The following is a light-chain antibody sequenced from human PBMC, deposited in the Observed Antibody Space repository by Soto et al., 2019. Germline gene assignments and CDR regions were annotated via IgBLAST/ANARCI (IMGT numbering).Light chain of an antibody. V-gene: IGKV3-15*01. CDR1: QSVSSN. J-gene: IGKJ5*01. Sequence: EIVMTQFPVTLSVSPGETVTLSCRAAQSVSSNVAWYQQKPGQAPRLLIYGASTRATDVPARFSGSGSGTDFTLTISSLLSEDFVIYYCQQYNTWPITFGQGTRLEIK. CDR3: QQYNTWPIT. CDR2: GAS.